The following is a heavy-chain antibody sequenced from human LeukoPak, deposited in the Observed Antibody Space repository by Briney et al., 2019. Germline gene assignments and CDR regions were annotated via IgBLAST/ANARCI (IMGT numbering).Heavy chain of an antibody. J-gene: IGHJ4*02. CDR1: GESIISSYF. CDR3: AKYASGSLVL. V-gene: IGHV4-4*07. D-gene: IGHD3-10*01. CDR2: IYNTGST. Sequence: PSETLSLTCTVSGESIISSYFWSWIRQPAGKGLEWIGRIYNTGSTDFNPSLKSRVTMSVDTSKNQFSLKLSSVTAADTAVYYCAKYASGSLVLWGQGTLVTVSP.